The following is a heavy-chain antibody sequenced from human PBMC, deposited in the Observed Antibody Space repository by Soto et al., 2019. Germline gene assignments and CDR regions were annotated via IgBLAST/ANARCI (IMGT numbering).Heavy chain of an antibody. CDR1: GYTFTSYD. J-gene: IGHJ3*02. V-gene: IGHV1-8*01. CDR2: MNPNSGNT. Sequence: GASVKVSCKASGYTFTSYDISWVRQATGQGLEWMGWMNPNSGNTGYAQKFQGRVTMTRNTSISTAYMELSSLRSEDTAVYYCARASLEYSSPAGAFDIWGQGTMVTVSS. D-gene: IGHD6-6*01. CDR3: ARASLEYSSPAGAFDI.